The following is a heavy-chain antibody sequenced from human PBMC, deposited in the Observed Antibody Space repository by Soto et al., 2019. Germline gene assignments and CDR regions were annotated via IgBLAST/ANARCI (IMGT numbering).Heavy chain of an antibody. CDR1: GGSFSGYY. J-gene: IGHJ4*02. D-gene: IGHD5-12*01. CDR2: INHSGST. Sequence: PSETLSLTCAVYGGSFSGYYWSWIRQPPGKGLEWIGEINHSGSTNYNPSLKSRVTISVDTSKNQFSLKLSSVTAADTAVYYCARGVLSGYDYDYFDYWGQGTLVTVSS. CDR3: ARGVLSGYDYDYFDY. V-gene: IGHV4-34*01.